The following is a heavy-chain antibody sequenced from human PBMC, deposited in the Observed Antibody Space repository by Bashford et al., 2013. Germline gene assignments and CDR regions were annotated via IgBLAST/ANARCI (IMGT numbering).Heavy chain of an antibody. CDR2: ISVSNGNT. J-gene: IGHJ6*02. CDR3: AREGYYYGSGTYAPPRLYGMDV. V-gene: IGHV1-18*01. CDR1: GYTFTSSG. Sequence: VASVKVSCKASGYTFTSSGISWVRQAPGRGLEWMGWISVSNGNTNYAQKFRGRVTMTTDTSSSTAYMELRSLRSDDTAVYYCAREGYYYGSGTYAPPRLYGMDVWGQGTTVTVSS. D-gene: IGHD3-10*01.